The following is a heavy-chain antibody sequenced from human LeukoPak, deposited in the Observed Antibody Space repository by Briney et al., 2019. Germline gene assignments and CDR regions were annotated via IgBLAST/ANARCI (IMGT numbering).Heavy chain of an antibody. CDR1: GFTFSSYA. CDR3: AKHLSGGYSSGWYNYYFDY. Sequence: GGSLRLSCAASGFTFSSYAMNWVRQAPGKGLEWVSAISGSGGRKYHADSVKGRFTISRDNSKNTLYLQMNSLRAEDTAVYYCAKHLSGGYSSGWYNYYFDYWGQGTLVTVSS. CDR2: ISGSGGRK. D-gene: IGHD6-19*01. V-gene: IGHV3-23*01. J-gene: IGHJ4*02.